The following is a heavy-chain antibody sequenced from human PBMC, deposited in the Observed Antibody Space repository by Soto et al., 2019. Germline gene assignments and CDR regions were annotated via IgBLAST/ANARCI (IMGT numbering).Heavy chain of an antibody. CDR2: IDPSDSQT. V-gene: IGHV5-10-1*01. CDR3: ARYSGSYWHYLDF. D-gene: IGHD1-26*01. Sequence: GESLKISCKGSGYSFAGYWITWVRQKPGKGLEWMGRIDPSDSQTYYSPSFRGHVTISVTKSVSTAYLQWRSLEATDSAIYYCARYSGSYWHYLDFWGQGTLVTVSS. J-gene: IGHJ4*02. CDR1: GYSFAGYW.